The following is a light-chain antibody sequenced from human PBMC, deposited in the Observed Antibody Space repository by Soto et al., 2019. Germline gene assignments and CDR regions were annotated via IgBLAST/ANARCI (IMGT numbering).Light chain of an antibody. J-gene: IGLJ3*02. Sequence: QSVLTQPPSVSGAQGQRVTISCTGSSSNIGAGYDVHWYQQLPGTAPKLLIFGNNNRPSGVPDRFSGSESGTSASLAITGLQAEDEADYYCQSYDSSLSGWVFGGGTKLTVL. CDR3: QSYDSSLSGWV. V-gene: IGLV1-40*01. CDR2: GNN. CDR1: SSNIGAGYD.